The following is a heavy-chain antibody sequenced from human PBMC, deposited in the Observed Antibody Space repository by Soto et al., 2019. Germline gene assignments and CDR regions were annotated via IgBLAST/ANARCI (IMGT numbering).Heavy chain of an antibody. CDR1: GYTFSSYA. CDR3: ARLYSGGFLALDC. CDR2: INTYYGNT. J-gene: IGHJ4*02. V-gene: IGHV1-18*01. Sequence: QVQLLQSGAEVKKPGASVKVSCKPSGYTFSSYAIGWVRQAPGQGLDWMGWINTYYGNTYHAQRYQGRVTMTTDTSTSLAFMEVRSLTTHATAVYYCARLYSGGFLALDCLRQVTLGTVAS. D-gene: IGHD6-19*01.